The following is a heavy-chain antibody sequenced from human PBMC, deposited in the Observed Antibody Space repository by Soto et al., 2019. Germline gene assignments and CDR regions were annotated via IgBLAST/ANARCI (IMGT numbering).Heavy chain of an antibody. CDR2: ISGSGGST. V-gene: IGHV3-23*01. CDR3: ANSRLRGAASSYGMDV. D-gene: IGHD1-26*01. J-gene: IGHJ6*02. CDR1: GFTFSSYA. Sequence: QPGGSLRLSCAASGFTFSSYAMSWVRQAPGKGLEWVSAISGSGGSTYYADSVKGRFTISRDNSKNTLYLQMNSLRAEDTAVYYCANSRLRGAASSYGMDVWGQGTTVTVSS.